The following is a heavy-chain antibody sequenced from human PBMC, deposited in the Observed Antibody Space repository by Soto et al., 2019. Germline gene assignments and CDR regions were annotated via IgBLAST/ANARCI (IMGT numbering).Heavy chain of an antibody. D-gene: IGHD6-19*01. CDR2: IIPIFGTA. V-gene: IGHV1-69*01. Sequence: QVQLVQSGAEVKKPGSSVKVSCKASGGTFSSYAISWVRQAPGQGLEWMGGIIPIFGTANYAQKFQDRVTITADESTSTAYMELSSLRSEDTAVYYCARDHYAAVAGTGVLDYWGQGTLVTVSS. CDR3: ARDHYAAVAGTGVLDY. J-gene: IGHJ4*02. CDR1: GGTFSSYA.